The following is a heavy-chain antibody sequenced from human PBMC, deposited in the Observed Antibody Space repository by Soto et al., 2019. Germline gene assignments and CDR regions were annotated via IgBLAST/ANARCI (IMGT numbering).Heavy chain of an antibody. CDR2: ISAYNGNT. D-gene: IGHD6-19*01. J-gene: IGHJ6*02. V-gene: IGHV1-18*01. CDR3: SRERWYIPPDTSSGWSDPCYYYGMDV. CDR1: GYTFTSYG. Sequence: ASVKVSCKASGYTFTSYGISWVRQAPGQGLEWMGWISAYNGNTNYAQKLQGGVTMTTDTSTSTAYMELRSLRSDDTAVYYCSRERWYIPPDTSSGWSDPCYYYGMDVWGQGTTVTVSS.